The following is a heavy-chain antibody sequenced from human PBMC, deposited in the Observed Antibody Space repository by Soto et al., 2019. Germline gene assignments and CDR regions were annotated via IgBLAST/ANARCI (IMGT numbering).Heavy chain of an antibody. Sequence: GGSLRLSCAASGFTFSDYYMSWIRQAPGKGLEWVSYISSSGSTIYYADSVKGRFTISRDNAKNSLYLQMNSLRAEDTAVYYCARGPLSDYDYIWGSYRYPFDYWGQGTLVTVSS. CDR3: ARGPLSDYDYIWGSYRYPFDY. D-gene: IGHD3-16*02. CDR1: GFTFSDYY. J-gene: IGHJ4*02. CDR2: ISSSGSTI. V-gene: IGHV3-11*01.